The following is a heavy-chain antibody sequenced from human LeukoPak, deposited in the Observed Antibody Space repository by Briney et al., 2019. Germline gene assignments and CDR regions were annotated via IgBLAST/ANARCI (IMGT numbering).Heavy chain of an antibody. V-gene: IGHV3-30-3*01. CDR2: LSSDGNSE. Sequence: GGSLRLSCAASGFTFSTYAMHWVRQAPGKGLEWVAVLSSDGNSEYYADSVKGRFTISRDNSKHTLYLQVNSLRAEDTAVYYCARDYYDSSSYHYNGPFDYWGQGTLVTVSS. D-gene: IGHD3-22*01. CDR3: ARDYYDSSSYHYNGPFDY. CDR1: GFTFSTYA. J-gene: IGHJ4*02.